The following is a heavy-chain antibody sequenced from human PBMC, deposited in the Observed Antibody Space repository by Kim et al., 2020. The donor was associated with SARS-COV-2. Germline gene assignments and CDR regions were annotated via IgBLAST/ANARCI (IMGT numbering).Heavy chain of an antibody. CDR3: ARDEAPYGSGSAFVY. V-gene: IGHV3-30*01. Sequence: VPVEGRFTISRHNSKNTLYLQMNSRRAEDKAVYYCARDEAPYGSGSAFVYWGQGTMVTVSS. D-gene: IGHD3-10*01. J-gene: IGHJ4*02.